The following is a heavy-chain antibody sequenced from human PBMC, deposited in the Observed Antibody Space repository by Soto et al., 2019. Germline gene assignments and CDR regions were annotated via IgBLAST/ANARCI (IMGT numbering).Heavy chain of an antibody. Sequence: SETVSLTCDVSGDSIGSNVWWSWVRQAAGKGLEWIGEVYHNGLTDYNPSLRGRATMSADMSKNQFSLRVSSVTDADTAIYYCAIDAALQGEADRFDRWGQGAMLTVSS. CDR3: AIDAALQGEADRFDR. J-gene: IGHJ5*02. CDR1: GDSIGSNVW. D-gene: IGHD2-15*01. V-gene: IGHV4-4*02. CDR2: VYHNGLT.